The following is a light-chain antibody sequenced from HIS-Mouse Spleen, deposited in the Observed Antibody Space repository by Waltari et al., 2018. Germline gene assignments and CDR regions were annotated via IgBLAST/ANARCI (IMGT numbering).Light chain of an antibody. Sequence: DIQMTQSPPTLSAAVGDRFTITCRASQSISSWLAWYKQKPGKAPKLLIYKESSLESGVPSRFSGSGSGTEFTLTISSLQPDDFATYYCQQYNSYSPTFGQGTKLEIK. CDR1: QSISSW. CDR3: QQYNSYSPT. CDR2: KES. J-gene: IGKJ2*01. V-gene: IGKV1-5*03.